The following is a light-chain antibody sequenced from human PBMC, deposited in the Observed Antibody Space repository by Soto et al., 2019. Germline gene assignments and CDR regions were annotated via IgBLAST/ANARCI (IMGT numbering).Light chain of an antibody. CDR2: GAS. J-gene: IGKJ1*01. CDR1: QSVSSNF. Sequence: EIVLTQSPGTLSLSPGERATRSCRASQSVSSNFLAWYRQKPGQAPRLLIYGASSRAAGIPDRFSGSGSGTDFTLTISRLEPEDVAVYYCQQYGNSPRTFGQGTKVHIK. V-gene: IGKV3-20*01. CDR3: QQYGNSPRT.